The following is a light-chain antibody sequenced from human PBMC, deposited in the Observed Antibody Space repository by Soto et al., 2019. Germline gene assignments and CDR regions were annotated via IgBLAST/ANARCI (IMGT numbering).Light chain of an antibody. CDR1: SSDVGSYNL. V-gene: IGLV2-14*02. CDR2: EGT. J-gene: IGLJ1*01. CDR3: SSYAGSNNFV. Sequence: QSAPTQPASVSGSPGQSITITCTGTSSDVGSYNLVSWYQQHPGKAPKLMIYEGTKRPSGVSNRFSGSKSGDTASLTVSGLQAEDEADYYCSSYAGSNNFVFGTGTKLTVL.